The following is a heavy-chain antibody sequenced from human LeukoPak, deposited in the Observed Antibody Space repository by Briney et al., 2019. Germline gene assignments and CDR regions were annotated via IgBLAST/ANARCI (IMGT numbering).Heavy chain of an antibody. CDR1: GGSISSGGYS. D-gene: IGHD3-16*01. Sequence: PSQTLSLTCAVSGGSISSGGYSWSWIRQPPGKGLEWIGYIYHSGSTYYNPSLKSRVTISVDRSKNQFSLKLSSVTAADTAVYYCARVMGSMMGDAFDIWGQGTVVTVSS. V-gene: IGHV4-30-2*01. CDR2: IYHSGST. J-gene: IGHJ3*02. CDR3: ARVMGSMMGDAFDI.